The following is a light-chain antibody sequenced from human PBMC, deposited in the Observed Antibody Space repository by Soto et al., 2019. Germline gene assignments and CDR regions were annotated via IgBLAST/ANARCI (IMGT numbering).Light chain of an antibody. CDR1: SPNIGSNT. V-gene: IGLV1-44*01. CDR3: VAWDDSLNGYV. CDR2: THN. Sequence: QSVLTQPPSASGTPGQRVTISCSGSSPNIGSNTVNWYQHLPGTAPKLLIYTHNQRPSGVPDRFSGSKSGTSASLAISGLQSGDEADYCCVAWDDSLNGYVFGPGTKVTVL. J-gene: IGLJ1*01.